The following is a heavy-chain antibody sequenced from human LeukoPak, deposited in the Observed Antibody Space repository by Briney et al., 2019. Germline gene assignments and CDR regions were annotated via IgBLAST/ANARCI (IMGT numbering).Heavy chain of an antibody. D-gene: IGHD6-13*01. V-gene: IGHV1-8*01. CDR1: GYTFTSYD. Sequence: ASVKVSCKASGYTFTSYDINWVRQATGQGLEWMGWMNPNNGNTGYAQKFQGRVTMTRSTSISTAYMELSSLRSEDTAVYYCARLASSSWPFYYYYGMDLWGQGTTVPVSS. CDR3: ARLASSSWPFYYYYGMDL. CDR2: MNPNNGNT. J-gene: IGHJ6*02.